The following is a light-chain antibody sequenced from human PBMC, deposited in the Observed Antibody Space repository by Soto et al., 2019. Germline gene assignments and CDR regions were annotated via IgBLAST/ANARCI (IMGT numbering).Light chain of an antibody. CDR2: DAS. J-gene: IGKJ1*01. Sequence: IQMTQSPSTLSASVGDTVTITCRASQSISVSLAWYQQKPGKAPNLLIYDASTLQAGVPSRFSASGSGTEVTLHDSSLQPEDFATYFCQQYDKYSTVGQLTKVDIX. CDR3: QQYDKYST. V-gene: IGKV1-5*01. CDR1: QSISVS.